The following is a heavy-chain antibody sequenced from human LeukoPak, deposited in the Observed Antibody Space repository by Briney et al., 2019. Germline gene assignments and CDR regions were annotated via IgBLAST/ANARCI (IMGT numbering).Heavy chain of an antibody. D-gene: IGHD3-22*01. V-gene: IGHV1-18*01. Sequence: ASVKVSCKASGYTFTSYGISWVRQAPGQGLEWMGWVSAYNGNTDYAQKLQGRVTMTTDTSTSTAYMELRSLRSDDTAVYYCARGTRYYDSLDYWGQGTLVTVSS. CDR3: ARGTRYYDSLDY. CDR1: GYTFTSYG. CDR2: VSAYNGNT. J-gene: IGHJ4*02.